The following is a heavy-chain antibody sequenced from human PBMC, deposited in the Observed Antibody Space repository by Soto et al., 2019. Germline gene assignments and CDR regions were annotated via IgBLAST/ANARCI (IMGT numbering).Heavy chain of an antibody. CDR3: ARRYGSAIDY. D-gene: IGHD1-26*01. Sequence: QVQLQESGPGLVKPSETLSLTCTVSGGTISSWYWSWIRQPPGKGLEWIGYIYYSGSTNSNPSLKSRVPTSVDTSKTQCSLKLSSVTAADTAVYYCARRYGSAIDYWGQGTLVPVSS. CDR2: IYYSGST. J-gene: IGHJ4*02. CDR1: GGTISSWY. V-gene: IGHV4-59*08.